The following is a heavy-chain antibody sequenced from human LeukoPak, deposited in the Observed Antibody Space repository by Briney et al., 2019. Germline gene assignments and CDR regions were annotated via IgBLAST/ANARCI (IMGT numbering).Heavy chain of an antibody. CDR1: GFTFTNYW. Sequence: GGSLRLSCAASGFTFTNYWMSWVRQAPGKGLELVANIKQDRSEKYYVDSVKGRFTISRDNAKNSLYLQMNSLRAEDTAVYYCARGHTAVTRHFDFWGQGTLVTVSS. J-gene: IGHJ4*02. D-gene: IGHD4-17*01. CDR3: ARGHTAVTRHFDF. CDR2: IKQDRSEK. V-gene: IGHV3-7*01.